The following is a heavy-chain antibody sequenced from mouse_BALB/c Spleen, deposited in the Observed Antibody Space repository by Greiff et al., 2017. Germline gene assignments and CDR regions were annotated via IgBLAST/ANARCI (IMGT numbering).Heavy chain of an antibody. D-gene: IGHD1-1*01. V-gene: IGHV1-54*01. CDR2: INPSNGRT. CDR1: GYAFTNYL. J-gene: IGHJ2*01. CDR3: ARWGVVGY. Sequence: QVQLQQSGAELVRPGTSVKVSCKASGYAFTNYLIEWVKQRPGQGLEWIGVINPSNGRTNYNEKFKSKATLTVDKSSSTAYMQLSSLTSEDSAVYYCARWGVVGYWGQGTTLTVSS.